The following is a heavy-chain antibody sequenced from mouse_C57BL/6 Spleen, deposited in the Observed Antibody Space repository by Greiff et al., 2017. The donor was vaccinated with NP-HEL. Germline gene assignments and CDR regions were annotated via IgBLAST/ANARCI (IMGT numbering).Heavy chain of an antibody. CDR2: ILPSIGRT. CDR1: DSEVFPIAY. CDR3: ARAALYGSSSYYYAMDY. J-gene: IGHJ4*01. Sequence: QVQLQHSGSELRSPGSSVKLSCKDFDSEVFPIAYMSWVRQKPGHGFEWIGGILPSIGRTIYGEKFEDKATLDADTLSNTAYLELNSLTSEDSAIYYCARAALYGSSSYYYAMDYWGQGTSVTVSS. D-gene: IGHD1-1*01. V-gene: IGHV15-2*01.